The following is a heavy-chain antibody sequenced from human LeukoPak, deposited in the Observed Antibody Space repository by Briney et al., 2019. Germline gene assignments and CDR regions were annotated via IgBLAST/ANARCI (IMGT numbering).Heavy chain of an antibody. CDR2: IYHSGST. J-gene: IGHJ3*02. CDR3: ARRRITIFGVVITGAFDI. CDR1: GGSISSGGYY. Sequence: SETLSLTCTVSGGSISSGGYYWSWIRQPPGKGLEWIGDIYHSGSTYYNPSLKSRVTISVDRSKNQFSLKLSSVTAADTAVYYCARRRITIFGVVITGAFDIWGQGTMVTVSS. V-gene: IGHV4-30-2*01. D-gene: IGHD3-3*01.